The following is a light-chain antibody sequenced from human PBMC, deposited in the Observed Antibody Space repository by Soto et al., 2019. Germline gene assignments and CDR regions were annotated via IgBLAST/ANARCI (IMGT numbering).Light chain of an antibody. CDR1: QSVSSY. J-gene: IGKJ4*01. CDR3: QQRSNWGLT. Sequence: EIVLTQSPATLSLSPGERATLSCRASQSVSSYLAWYHQKPGQAPRLLIYDASNRATGIPARFSGSGSGTDFTLTISSLEPEDFAVYYCQQRSNWGLTFGGGTKVEIK. CDR2: DAS. V-gene: IGKV3-11*01.